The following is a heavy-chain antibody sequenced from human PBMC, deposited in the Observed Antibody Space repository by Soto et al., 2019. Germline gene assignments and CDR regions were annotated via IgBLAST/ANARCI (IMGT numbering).Heavy chain of an antibody. J-gene: IGHJ4*02. Sequence: QVQLVESGGGVVQPGRSLRLSCAASGFPFTTYGMHWVREGPGKGLEWVAVISYDGSNKYYADSVKGRFTISRDNSKNTLYLQMNSLRPEDTALYHCVGGQYYFDSRGQGTLVTVSS. V-gene: IGHV3-30*03. D-gene: IGHD3-10*01. CDR3: VGGQYYFDS. CDR2: ISYDGSNK. CDR1: GFPFTTYG.